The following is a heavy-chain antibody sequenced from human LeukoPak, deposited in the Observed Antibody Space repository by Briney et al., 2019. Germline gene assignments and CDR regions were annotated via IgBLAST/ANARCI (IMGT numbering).Heavy chain of an antibody. CDR3: ARALGYCSSTSCLGTRTPWYFDL. V-gene: IGHV4-30-4*08. J-gene: IGHJ2*01. D-gene: IGHD2-2*01. CDR2: IYYSGST. Sequence: SETLSLTCTVSGGSISSGYYYWSWIRQPPGKGLEWIGYIYYSGSTYYNPSLKSRVTISVDTSKNQFSLKLSSVTAADTAVYYCARALGYCSSTSCLGTRTPWYFDLWGRGTLVTVSS. CDR1: GGSISSGYYY.